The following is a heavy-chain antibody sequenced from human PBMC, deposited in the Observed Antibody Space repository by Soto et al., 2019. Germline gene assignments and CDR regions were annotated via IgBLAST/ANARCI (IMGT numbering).Heavy chain of an antibody. D-gene: IGHD2-15*01. CDR3: ARAGGVEDTPYYYYCMDV. Sequence: QVQLVQSGAEVKKPGSSVKVSCKASGGTFSSYAISWVRQAPGQGLEWMGGIIPIFGTANYAQKFQGRVTITADESKSTAYMELGRLCSEDTAVYYCARAGGVEDTPYYYYCMDVWGKGTTVTVSS. CDR2: IIPIFGTA. V-gene: IGHV1-69*12. CDR1: GGTFSSYA. J-gene: IGHJ6*04.